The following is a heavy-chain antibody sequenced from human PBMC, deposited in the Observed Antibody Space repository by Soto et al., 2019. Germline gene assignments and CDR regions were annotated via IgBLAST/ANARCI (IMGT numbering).Heavy chain of an antibody. J-gene: IGHJ6*02. D-gene: IGHD3-3*01. CDR2: IYYIGST. CDR1: VGSISSYY. Sequence: NPSETLSLTCTVSVGSISSYYWSWIRQPPGKGLEWIGYIYYIGSTNYNPSLKSRVTISVDTSKNQFSLKLSSVTAADTAVYYCARDYPNYDFWSGPRPYGMDVWGQGTTVTVSS. V-gene: IGHV4-59*01. CDR3: ARDYPNYDFWSGPRPYGMDV.